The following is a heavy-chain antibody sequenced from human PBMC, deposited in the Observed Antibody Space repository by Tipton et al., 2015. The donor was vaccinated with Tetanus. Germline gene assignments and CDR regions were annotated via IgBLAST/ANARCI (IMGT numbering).Heavy chain of an antibody. CDR2: IHSSGNT. V-gene: IGHV4-4*07. CDR3: SRDPRGSAGSGGNWFDP. Sequence: TLSLTCTVSGGSISSYYWSWIRQPAGKGLEWIGRIHSSGNTIYNPSLQSRVTMSIDTPRNQFSLMLGSVTAADTAVYYCSRDPRGSAGSGGNWFDPWGQGILVTVSS. CDR1: GGSISSYY. J-gene: IGHJ5*02. D-gene: IGHD2-15*01.